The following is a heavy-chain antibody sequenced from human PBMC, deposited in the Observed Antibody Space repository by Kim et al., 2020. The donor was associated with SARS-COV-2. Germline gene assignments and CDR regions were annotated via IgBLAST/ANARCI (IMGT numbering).Heavy chain of an antibody. V-gene: IGHV4-59*09. J-gene: IGHJ4*02. D-gene: IGHD5-12*01. CDR3: ASGYEIFDY. Sequence: GRTNCNPSLKSRVTISVDTSKKQFSLKLSSVTAADTAVYYCASGYEIFDYWGQGTLVTVSS. CDR2: GRT.